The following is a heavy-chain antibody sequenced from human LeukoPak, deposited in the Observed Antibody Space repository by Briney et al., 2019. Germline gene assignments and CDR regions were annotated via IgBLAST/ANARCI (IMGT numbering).Heavy chain of an antibody. CDR1: GGTFSSYA. CDR2: ISAYNGNT. J-gene: IGHJ4*02. CDR3: ASGTYCGGDCLDY. V-gene: IGHV1-18*01. Sequence: ASVKVSCKASGGTFSSYAISWVRQAPGQGLEWMGWISAYNGNTNYAQKLQGRVTMTTDTSTSTAYMELRSLRSDDTAVYYCASGTYCGGDCLDYWGQGTLVTVSS. D-gene: IGHD2-21*02.